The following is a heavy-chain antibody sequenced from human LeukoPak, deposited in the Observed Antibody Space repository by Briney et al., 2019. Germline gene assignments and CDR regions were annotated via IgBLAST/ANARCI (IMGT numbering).Heavy chain of an antibody. V-gene: IGHV3-11*01. CDR2: IGYSGSPI. CDR3: AKSGRFLLEWFFEEGWFDP. J-gene: IGHJ5*02. Sequence: GGSLRLSCSASGFNFSDYYMTWIRQAPGKGLEWVSYIGYSGSPIFYPDSVRGRFTVSRDNAKKSLHLQMNSLRAEDTAVYYCAKSGRFLLEWFFEEGWFDPWGQGTLVTVSS. D-gene: IGHD3-3*01. CDR1: GFNFSDYY.